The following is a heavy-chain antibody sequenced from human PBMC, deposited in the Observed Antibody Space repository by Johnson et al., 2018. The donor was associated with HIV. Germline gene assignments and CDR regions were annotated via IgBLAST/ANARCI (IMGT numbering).Heavy chain of an antibody. Sequence: VQLVESGGGVVQPGRSLRLSCAASGFTFSSYAMHWVRQAPGKGLEWVAVISYDGSNKYYADYVKGRFTISRDNSKNTLYLEMNSLRAEETAVYYCATSLYYYDSSGFSFDAFDIWGQGTLVTVSS. CDR2: ISYDGSNK. CDR1: GFTFSSYA. CDR3: ATSLYYYDSSGFSFDAFDI. V-gene: IGHV3-30*04. J-gene: IGHJ3*02. D-gene: IGHD3-22*01.